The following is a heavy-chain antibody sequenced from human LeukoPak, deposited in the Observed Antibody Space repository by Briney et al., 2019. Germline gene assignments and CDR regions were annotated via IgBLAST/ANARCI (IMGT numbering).Heavy chain of an antibody. D-gene: IGHD4-23*01. CDR2: ISAYNGNT. J-gene: IGHJ5*02. CDR3: ARVDFGNSVDWFDP. Sequence: GASVKVSCKASGYTFTSYAMHWVRQAPGQGLEWMGWISAYNGNTNYAQKFQGRVTMTTDTSTSTAYMELRSLRSDDTAVYYCARVDFGNSVDWFDPWGQGTLVTVSS. CDR1: GYTFTSYA. V-gene: IGHV1-18*01.